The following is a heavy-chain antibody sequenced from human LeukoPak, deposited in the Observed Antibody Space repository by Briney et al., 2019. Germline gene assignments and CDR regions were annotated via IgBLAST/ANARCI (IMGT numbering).Heavy chain of an antibody. D-gene: IGHD3-10*01. J-gene: IGHJ6*03. CDR1: GGSISSSNW. Sequence: PSGTLSLTCAVSGGSISSSNWWSWVRQPPGKGLEWIGEIYHSGSTNYNPSLKSRVTISVDKSKNQFSLKLSSVTAADTAVYYCARDRTVRGSYYYYYMDVWGKGTTVTVSS. CDR3: ARDRTVRGSYYYYYMDV. V-gene: IGHV4-4*02. CDR2: IYHSGST.